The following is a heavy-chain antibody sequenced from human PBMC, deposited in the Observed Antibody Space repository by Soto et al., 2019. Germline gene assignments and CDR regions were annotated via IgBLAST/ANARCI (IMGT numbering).Heavy chain of an antibody. Sequence: QVQLVQSGAEVQKPGASVKVSCKTSGYTFNDFGITWVRQAPGLGLEWRGWIYSKGGTINFAPKFQGRVIMTTDTSTLTASMELTSLTFDDSAVYFCARDIGFDIDYWGQGTLVTVS. D-gene: IGHD5-12*01. CDR3: ARDIGFDIDY. CDR1: GYTFNDFG. CDR2: IYSKGGTI. J-gene: IGHJ4*02. V-gene: IGHV1-18*01.